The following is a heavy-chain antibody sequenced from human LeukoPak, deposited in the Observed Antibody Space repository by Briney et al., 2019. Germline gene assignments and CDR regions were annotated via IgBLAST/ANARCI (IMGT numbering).Heavy chain of an antibody. J-gene: IGHJ4*02. V-gene: IGHV1-2*02. Sequence: AASVKDSCKASGFTFTGHYIHCVREAPGQGLEWMGYINPHSGGTNSPQKFQGRVTLTTDTSISAAYMELSSLISDDTAMYYCVREGNEVLTKDFDSWGQGTLVTVSS. D-gene: IGHD4-23*01. CDR3: VREGNEVLTKDFDS. CDR1: GFTFTGHY. CDR2: INPHSGGT.